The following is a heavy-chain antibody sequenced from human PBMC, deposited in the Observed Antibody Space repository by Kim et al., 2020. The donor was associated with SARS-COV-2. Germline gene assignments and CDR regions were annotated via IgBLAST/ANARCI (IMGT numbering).Heavy chain of an antibody. V-gene: IGHV1-69*01. D-gene: IGHD6-13*01. CDR3: ARGAPAAAGRTFDY. J-gene: IGHJ4*02. Sequence: AQKVEGRGTIPADESTSTACMELSSLRSEDTAVYYCARGAPAAAGRTFDYWGQGTLVTVSS.